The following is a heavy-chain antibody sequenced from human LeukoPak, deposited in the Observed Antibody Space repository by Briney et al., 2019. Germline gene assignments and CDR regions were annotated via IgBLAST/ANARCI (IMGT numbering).Heavy chain of an antibody. D-gene: IGHD3-10*01. Sequence: QPGGSLRLSCAASGFTFSSYAMSWVRQAPGKGLEWVSAISGSGGSTYYADSVKGRFTISRDNSKNTLYLQMNSLRAEDTAVYYCAKGDYYGSGSYGGYYFDYWGQGTLVTVSS. V-gene: IGHV3-23*01. CDR3: AKGDYYGSGSYGGYYFDY. CDR1: GFTFSSYA. CDR2: ISGSGGST. J-gene: IGHJ4*02.